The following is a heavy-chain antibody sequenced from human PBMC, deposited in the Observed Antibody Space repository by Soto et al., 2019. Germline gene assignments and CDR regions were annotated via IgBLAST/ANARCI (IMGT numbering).Heavy chain of an antibody. CDR3: AAALRYGDYGY. J-gene: IGHJ4*02. CDR1: GFTFTSSA. D-gene: IGHD4-17*01. V-gene: IGHV1-58*01. CDR2: IVVGSGNT. Sequence: GASVKVSCKASGFTFTSSAVQWVRQARGQRLEWIGWIVVGSGNTNYAQKFQERVTITRDMSTSTAYMELSSPRSEDTAVYYCAAALRYGDYGYWGQGTLVTVSS.